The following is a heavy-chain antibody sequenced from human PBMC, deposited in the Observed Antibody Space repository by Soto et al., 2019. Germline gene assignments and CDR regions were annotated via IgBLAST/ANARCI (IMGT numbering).Heavy chain of an antibody. CDR1: SGSISITTYY. CDR2: IYYSGST. D-gene: IGHD2-2*02. CDR3: ARQVPAAIRLGWFDP. Sequence: KTSETLSLTCTVSSGSISITTYYWGWIRQPPGKGLEWIGSIYYSGSTYYRPSLKSRVTISVDTSKNQFSLKLSSVTAADTAVYYCARQVPAAIRLGWFDPWGQGTLVTVSS. V-gene: IGHV4-39*01. J-gene: IGHJ5*02.